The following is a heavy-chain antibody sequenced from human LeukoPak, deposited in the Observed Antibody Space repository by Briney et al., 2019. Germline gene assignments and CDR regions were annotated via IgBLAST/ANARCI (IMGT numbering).Heavy chain of an antibody. CDR2: INEDGSQK. Sequence: GGSLRLSCAASGVTISGHWMSWVRQAPGKGLEWVASINEDGSQKQYVDSVKGRFTISRDNAKNSLYLQVNSLRAEDTAVYYCATGRSMPTWGQGTLVTVSS. CDR1: GVTISGHW. CDR3: ATGRSMPT. V-gene: IGHV3-7*01. D-gene: IGHD2-2*01. J-gene: IGHJ5*02.